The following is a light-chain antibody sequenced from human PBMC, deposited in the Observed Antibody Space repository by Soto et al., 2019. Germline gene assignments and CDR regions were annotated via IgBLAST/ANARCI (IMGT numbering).Light chain of an antibody. V-gene: IGKV3-15*01. J-gene: IGKJ1*01. CDR2: GAS. CDR3: QQNNNWRT. CDR1: QSVSSN. Sequence: EIVMTQSPATLSVSPGERATLSCRASQSVSSNLAWYQQKPGQAPRLLIYGASTRATGIPARFSGSGSGTEFTLTISSLQSEDFAGYSWQQNNNWRTSGQGTKVDSK.